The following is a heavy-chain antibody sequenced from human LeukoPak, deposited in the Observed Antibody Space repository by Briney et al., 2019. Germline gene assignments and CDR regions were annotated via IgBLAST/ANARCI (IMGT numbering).Heavy chain of an antibody. D-gene: IGHD6-19*01. CDR2: IHTSGST. CDR1: GGSISNYH. CDR3: ARRHISSGWSFDY. J-gene: IGHJ4*02. Sequence: SETLSLTCTISGGSISNYHWSWIRQPAGKGLEWIGQIHTSGSTNYNPPLKSRVTVSIDTPENQLSLTIRSVTAADTAIYYCARRHISSGWSFDYWGQGTLVTVSS. V-gene: IGHV4-4*07.